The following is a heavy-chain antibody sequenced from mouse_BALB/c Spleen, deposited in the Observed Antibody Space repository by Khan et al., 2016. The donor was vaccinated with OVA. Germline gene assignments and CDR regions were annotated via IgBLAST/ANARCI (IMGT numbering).Heavy chain of an antibody. D-gene: IGHD2-14*01. CDR3: ARAYYRYDGYYAMDY. CDR1: GFSLSRYN. CDR2: IWGGGGT. J-gene: IGHJ4*01. V-gene: IGHV2-6-4*01. Sequence: QVQLKESGPGLVAPSQSLSITCTVSGFSLSRYNIHWVRQPPGKGLEWLGMIWGGGGTDYYSTLKSRLSTSKATSKGEVLLKTNSLQTDDTAMYYCARAYYRYDGYYAMDYWGQGTSVTVSS.